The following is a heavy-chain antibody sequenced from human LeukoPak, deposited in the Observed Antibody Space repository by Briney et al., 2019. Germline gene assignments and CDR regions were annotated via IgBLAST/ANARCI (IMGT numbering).Heavy chain of an antibody. CDR3: ARGGVALSYYGMDV. Sequence: AASVKVSCKASGYTFTGYYMHWVRQAPGQGLEWMGWINPNSGGTNYAQKFQGRVTMTRDTSISTAYMELSRLRSDDTAVYYCARGGVALSYYGMDVWGQGTTVTVSS. V-gene: IGHV1-2*02. J-gene: IGHJ6*02. CDR1: GYTFTGYY. CDR2: INPNSGGT. D-gene: IGHD2-8*01.